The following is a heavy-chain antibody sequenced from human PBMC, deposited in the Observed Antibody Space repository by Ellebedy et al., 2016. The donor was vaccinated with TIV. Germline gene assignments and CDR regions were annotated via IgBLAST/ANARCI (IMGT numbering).Heavy chain of an antibody. CDR1: GGTFSSYA. D-gene: IGHD3-10*01. V-gene: IGHV1-69*04. J-gene: IGHJ6*03. CDR3: ASDGSGSYRLRITDYYYMDV. Sequence: SSVKVSCXASGGTFSSYAIRWVRQAPGQGLEWMGRIIPILGIANYAQKFQGRVTITADESTSTAYMELSSLRSEDTAVYYCASDGSGSYRLRITDYYYMDVWGKGTTVTVSS. CDR2: IIPILGIA.